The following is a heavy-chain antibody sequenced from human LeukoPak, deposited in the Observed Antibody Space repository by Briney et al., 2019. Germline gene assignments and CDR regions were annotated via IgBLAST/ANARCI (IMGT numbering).Heavy chain of an antibody. CDR2: IYYSGST. CDR3: ARTTEGYCRSTSCYGFYYSYYMDV. D-gene: IGHD2-2*01. V-gene: IGHV4-38-2*02. J-gene: IGHJ6*03. CDR1: GYSISSGYY. Sequence: SETLSLTCTVSGYSISSGYYWGWIRQPPGKGLEWIGYIYYSGSTNYNPSLKSRVTISVDTSKNQFSLKLRSVTAADTAVYFCARTTEGYCRSTSCYGFYYSYYMDVWGKGTTVTIFS.